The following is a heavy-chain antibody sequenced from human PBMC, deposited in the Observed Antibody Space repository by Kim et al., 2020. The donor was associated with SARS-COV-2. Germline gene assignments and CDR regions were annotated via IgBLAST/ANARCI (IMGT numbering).Heavy chain of an antibody. CDR3: ARDLTGVVADY. CDR1: GFTFSSYW. Sequence: GGSLRLSCAASGFTFSSYWMHWVRQAPGKGLVCVSRINIDGSGTDYADSVKGRFTISRDNAKNTLYLQMNSLTAEDTAVYYCARDLTGVVADYWGQGTLVTVSS. V-gene: IGHV3-74*01. CDR2: INIDGSGT. J-gene: IGHJ4*02. D-gene: IGHD2-15*01.